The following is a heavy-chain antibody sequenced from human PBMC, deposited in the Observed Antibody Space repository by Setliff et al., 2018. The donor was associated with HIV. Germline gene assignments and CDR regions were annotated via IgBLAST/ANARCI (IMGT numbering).Heavy chain of an antibody. D-gene: IGHD6-19*01. Sequence: SETLSLTCAVYGGSFSGYYWSWIRQPPGKGLEWIGEINHSGSTNYNPSLRSRLTISVDTSKNQFSLKLNSVTAADTAMYYCAKGENEQWLVVGLFDYWGQGTLVTVSS. J-gene: IGHJ4*02. CDR2: INHSGST. CDR1: GGSFSGYY. CDR3: AKGENEQWLVVGLFDY. V-gene: IGHV4-34*01.